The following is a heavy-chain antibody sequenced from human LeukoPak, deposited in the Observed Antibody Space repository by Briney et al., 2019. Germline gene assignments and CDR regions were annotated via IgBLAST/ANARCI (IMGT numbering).Heavy chain of an antibody. CDR2: ISSSSSYI. CDR3: ARDLKSGGS. J-gene: IGHJ5*02. V-gene: IGHV3-21*01. CDR1: GFTFSSYS. D-gene: IGHD6-25*01. Sequence: KSGGSLRLSCAASGFTFSSYSMNWVRQAPGKGLEWVSSISSSSSYIYYADSVKGRFTISRDNAKNSLCLQMNSLRAEDTAVYYCARDLKSGGSWGQGTLVTVSS.